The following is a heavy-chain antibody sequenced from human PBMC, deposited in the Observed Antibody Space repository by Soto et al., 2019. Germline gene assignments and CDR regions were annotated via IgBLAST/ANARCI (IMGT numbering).Heavy chain of an antibody. D-gene: IGHD6-19*01. CDR1: GYTFTGYA. CDR2: INAGNGNT. V-gene: IGHV1-3*01. Sequence: ASVKVSCKASGYTFTGYAMHWVRQAPAQRLEWMGWINAGNGNTKYSQKFQGRVTITRDTSTDTAYMELSSLRSEDTAVYYCATSSWGIAVAGDITSFDYWGQGTLVTVSS. CDR3: ATSSWGIAVAGDITSFDY. J-gene: IGHJ4*02.